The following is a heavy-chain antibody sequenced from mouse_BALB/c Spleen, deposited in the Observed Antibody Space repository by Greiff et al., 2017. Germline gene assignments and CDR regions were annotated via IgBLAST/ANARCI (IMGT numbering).Heavy chain of an antibody. D-gene: IGHD1-1*01. V-gene: IGHV1S81*02. CDR3: TRSGDYYGSSYVYYYAMDY. Sequence: QVQLQQPGAELVKPGASVKLSCKASGYTFTSYYMYWVKQRPGQGLEWIGGINPSNGGTNFNEKFKSKATLTVDKSSSTAYMQLSSLTSEDSAVYYCTRSGDYYGSSYVYYYAMDYWGQGTSVTISS. CDR1: GYTFTSYY. J-gene: IGHJ4*01. CDR2: INPSNGGT.